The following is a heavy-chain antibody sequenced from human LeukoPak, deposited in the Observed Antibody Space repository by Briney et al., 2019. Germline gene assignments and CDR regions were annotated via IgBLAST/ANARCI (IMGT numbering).Heavy chain of an antibody. CDR1: GGTFSSYA. CDR3: ARDQDDYTSSGGYYFDF. J-gene: IGHJ4*02. D-gene: IGHD6-19*01. CDR2: IIPIVGIA. V-gene: IGHV1-69*04. Sequence: ASVKVSCKASGGTFSSYAISWVRQAPGRGLEWMGRIIPIVGIANYAQKFQGRVTITADKSTSTAYMGLSSLRSEDTAVYYCARDQDDYTSSGGYYFDFWGQGTLVTVSS.